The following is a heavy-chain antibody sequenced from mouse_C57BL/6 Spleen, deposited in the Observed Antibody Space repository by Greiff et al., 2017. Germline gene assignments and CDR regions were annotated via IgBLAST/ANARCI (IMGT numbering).Heavy chain of an antibody. J-gene: IGHJ3*01. CDR2: ISNGGGST. CDR3: ARSYCGSSGAWFAY. Sequence: EVQVVESGGGLVQPGGSLKLSCAASGFTFSDYYMYWVRQTPEKRLEWVAYISNGGGSTYYQDTVKGRFTISRDNAKNTLYLQMSRLKSEDTAMYYCARSYCGSSGAWFAYWGQGTLVTVSA. D-gene: IGHD1-1*01. V-gene: IGHV5-12*01. CDR1: GFTFSDYY.